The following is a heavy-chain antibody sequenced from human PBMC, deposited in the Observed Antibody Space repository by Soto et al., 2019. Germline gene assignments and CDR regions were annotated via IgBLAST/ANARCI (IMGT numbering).Heavy chain of an antibody. V-gene: IGHV3-33*01. CDR1: GFTFSSYG. J-gene: IGHJ6*02. CDR3: ARDPHGSGWYNYYYYGMDV. CDR2: IWYDGSNK. Sequence: GGSLRLSCAASGFTFSSYGMHWVRQAPGKGLEWVAVIWYDGSNKYYADSVKGRFTISRDNSKNTLYLHMNSLRAEDTAVYYCARDPHGSGWYNYYYYGMDVWGQGTTVTVSS. D-gene: IGHD6-19*01.